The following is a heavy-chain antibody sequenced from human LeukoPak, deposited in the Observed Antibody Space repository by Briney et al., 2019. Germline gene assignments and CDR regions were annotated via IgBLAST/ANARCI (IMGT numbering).Heavy chain of an antibody. V-gene: IGHV1-18*01. CDR1: GYTFTSYG. Sequence: ASVKVSCKASGYTFTSYGISWVRQAPGQGLEWMGWISGYNGNTKYAHKIQGRVTMTTDTSTSTAYMELRSLRSDDTAVYYCARDPGEVIVATTFDYWGQGTLVTVSS. CDR2: ISGYNGNT. J-gene: IGHJ4*02. D-gene: IGHD5-12*01. CDR3: ARDPGEVIVATTFDY.